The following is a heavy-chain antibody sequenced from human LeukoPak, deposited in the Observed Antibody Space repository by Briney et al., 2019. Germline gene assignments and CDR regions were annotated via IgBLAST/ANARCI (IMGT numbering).Heavy chain of an antibody. J-gene: IGHJ4*02. CDR2: IYSGGGT. V-gene: IGHV3-23*03. D-gene: IGHD6-13*01. CDR3: AKEGIGATADFFDY. Sequence: AGGSLRLSCAASGFSFSSYAMSWVRQAPGKGLEWVSLIYSGGGTYYADSVKGRFTISRDNSKNTLYLQTNSLRAEDTAVYYCAKEGIGATADFFDYWGQGTLVIVSS. CDR1: GFSFSSYA.